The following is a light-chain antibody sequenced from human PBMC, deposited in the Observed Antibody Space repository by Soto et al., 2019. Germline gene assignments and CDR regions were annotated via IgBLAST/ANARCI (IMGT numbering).Light chain of an antibody. CDR2: GAS. CDR1: QSVSSN. V-gene: IGKV3-15*01. J-gene: IGKJ4*01. CDR3: PQYNNCLLT. Sequence: EIVMTQSPATLSVSPGERATLSCRASQSVSSNLAWYQQKPGQAPRLLIYGASTRATGIPARFSGSGSGTEFTLTISSLQSEDFAVYYCPQYNNCLLTFGGGTKVEIK.